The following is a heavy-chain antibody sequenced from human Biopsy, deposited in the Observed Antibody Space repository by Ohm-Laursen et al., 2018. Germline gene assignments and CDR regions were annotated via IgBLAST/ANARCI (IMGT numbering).Heavy chain of an antibody. V-gene: IGHV4-38-2*01. J-gene: IGHJ4*02. CDR1: GYSISSDYR. Sequence: GTLSLTCAVSGYSISSDYRWGWIRQAPGKTLEWLGNIFKDGNTHYNPSLRSRLIISIETSKNQFSLMMTSVSGADTAVYFCARVGSGWAPFDKWGPGTLVTVSS. CDR2: IFKDGNT. CDR3: ARVGSGWAPFDK. D-gene: IGHD6-19*01.